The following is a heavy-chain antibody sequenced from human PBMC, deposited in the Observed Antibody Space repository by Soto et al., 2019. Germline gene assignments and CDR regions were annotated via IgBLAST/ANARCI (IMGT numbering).Heavy chain of an antibody. CDR1: GYTFTSYA. CDR2: INAGNGNT. CDR3: ARDACYGSGSYCAWFDP. D-gene: IGHD3-10*01. V-gene: IGHV1-3*01. J-gene: IGHJ5*02. Sequence: GASVKVSCKASGYTFTSYAMHWVRQAPGQRLEWMGWINAGNGNTKYSQKFQGRVTITRDTSASTAYMELSSLRSEDTAVYYCARDACYGSGSYCAWFDPWGQGTLVTVSS.